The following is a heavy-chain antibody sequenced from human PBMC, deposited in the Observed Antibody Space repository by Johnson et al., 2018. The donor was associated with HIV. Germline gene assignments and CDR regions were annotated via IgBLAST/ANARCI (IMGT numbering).Heavy chain of an antibody. J-gene: IGHJ3*02. D-gene: IGHD5-18*01. Sequence: QVQLVESGGGVVQPGRSLRLSCAASGFTFSSYAMHWVRQAPGKGLEWVAVISYDGSNKYYADSVKGRFTISRDNSKTTLYLQMNSLRAADTAVYYCASIYSYGLRAAFDIWGQGTMVTVSS. CDR1: GFTFSSYA. CDR3: ASIYSYGLRAAFDI. V-gene: IGHV3-30-3*01. CDR2: ISYDGSNK.